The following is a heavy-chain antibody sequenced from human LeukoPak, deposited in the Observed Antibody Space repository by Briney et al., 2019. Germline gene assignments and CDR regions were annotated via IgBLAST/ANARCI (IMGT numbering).Heavy chain of an antibody. V-gene: IGHV3-53*01. CDR1: GFTFSSYA. CDR2: IYSGGST. D-gene: IGHD3-22*01. CDR3: AREDYDSSGYYSGIDY. Sequence: GGSLRLSCAASGFTFSSYAMSWVRQAPGKGLEWVSVIYSGGSTYYADSVKGRFTISRDNSKNTLYLQMNSLRAEDTAVYYCAREDYDSSGYYSGIDYWGQGTLVTVSS. J-gene: IGHJ4*02.